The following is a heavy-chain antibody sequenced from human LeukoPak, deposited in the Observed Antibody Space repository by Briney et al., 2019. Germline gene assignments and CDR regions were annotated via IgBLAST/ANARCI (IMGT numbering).Heavy chain of an antibody. Sequence: GGSLRLSCAASGFTFSSYAMSWVRQALGKGLEWVSAISGSGGSTYYADSVKGRFTISRDNSKNTLCLQMNSLRAEDTAVYYCAKGKPYQLLSELDYWGQGTLVTVSS. CDR2: ISGSGGST. J-gene: IGHJ4*02. V-gene: IGHV3-23*01. D-gene: IGHD2-2*01. CDR1: GFTFSSYA. CDR3: AKGKPYQLLSELDY.